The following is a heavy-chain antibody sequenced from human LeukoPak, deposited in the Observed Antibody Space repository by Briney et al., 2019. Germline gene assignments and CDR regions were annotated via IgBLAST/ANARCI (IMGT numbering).Heavy chain of an antibody. CDR2: INPNSGGT. D-gene: IGHD3-10*01. CDR3: ARAYRRITMVRGVMWSY. V-gene: IGHV1-2*02. Sequence: GASVKVSCKASGYTFTGYYMHWVRQAPGQGLEWMGWINPNSGGTNYAQKFQGRVTMTRGTSISTAYMELSRLRSDDTAVYYCARAYRRITMVRGVMWSYWGQGTLVTVSS. J-gene: IGHJ4*02. CDR1: GYTFTGYY.